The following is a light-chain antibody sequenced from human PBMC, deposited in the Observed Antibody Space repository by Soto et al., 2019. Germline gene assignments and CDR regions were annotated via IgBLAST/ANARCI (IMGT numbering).Light chain of an antibody. CDR3: MQALQTRT. Sequence: DIVMTQSPLSLPVTPGEPASISCRSSQSLLHSNGYYYLDWYLQKPGQSPQLPIYLGSNRASGVPDRFSGSGSGTDFTLKISRVEAEDVGVYYCMQALQTRTFGQGTKVDIK. J-gene: IGKJ1*01. CDR2: LGS. CDR1: QSLLHSNGYYY. V-gene: IGKV2-28*01.